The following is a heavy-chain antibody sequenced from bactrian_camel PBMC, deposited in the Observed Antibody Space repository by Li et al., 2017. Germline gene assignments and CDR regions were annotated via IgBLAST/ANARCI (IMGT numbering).Heavy chain of an antibody. J-gene: IGHJ4*01. CDR3: ATGGTFYHVND. V-gene: IGHV3S53*01. Sequence: HVQLVESGGGSAQTGGSLRLSCVVSGDHRMVAWFRQAPGTTREGVAGLGDDGSTSYAKFAEGRFIISRDNAKNTVYLQMNSLKSEDTALYYCATGGTFYHVNDWGQGTQVTVS. CDR1: GDHRMV. CDR2: LGDDGST. D-gene: IGHD5*01.